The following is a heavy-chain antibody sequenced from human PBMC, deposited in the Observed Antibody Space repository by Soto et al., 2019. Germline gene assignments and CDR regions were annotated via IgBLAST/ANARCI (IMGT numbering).Heavy chain of an antibody. CDR2: ISPYKGNT. Sequence: QIQLVQSGAEVKKPGASVKVSCKASGYTFSSIGISSVRQAPGQGLEWWGWISPYKGNTYCAQGLQGRVTMTTDTSTSTAYMELRSLRSDDTAVYYCARDLDASGSYYTDYWGQGTLVTVSS. CDR3: ARDLDASGSYYTDY. J-gene: IGHJ4*02. CDR1: GYTFSSIG. V-gene: IGHV1-18*01. D-gene: IGHD3-10*01.